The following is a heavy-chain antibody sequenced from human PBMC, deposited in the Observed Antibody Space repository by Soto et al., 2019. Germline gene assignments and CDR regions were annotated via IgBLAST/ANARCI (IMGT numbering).Heavy chain of an antibody. D-gene: IGHD3-16*01. CDR1: GFTFSSYA. CDR3: ARDYEAAYDY. V-gene: IGHV3-30-3*01. CDR2: ISYDGSNK. Sequence: GGSLRLSCAASGFTFSSYAMHWVRQAPGKGLEWVAVISYDGSNKYYADSVKGRFTISRDNSKNTLYLQMNSLRAEDTAVYYCARDYEAAYDYWGQGTLVTVSS. J-gene: IGHJ4*02.